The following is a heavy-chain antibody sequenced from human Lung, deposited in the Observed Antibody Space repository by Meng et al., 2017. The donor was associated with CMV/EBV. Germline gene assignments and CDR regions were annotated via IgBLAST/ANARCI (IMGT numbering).Heavy chain of an antibody. Sequence: YTCTNYDITRVRQATGQGLEWMGGMNHNSGNTGYAQKFKGRVTITRDTSIGTAYMELSSLRYEDTAVYYGARMSCDGEDQESNWFDPWGQGTLVTVSS. CDR2: MNHNSGNT. D-gene: IGHD3-10*01. CDR3: ARMSCDGEDQESNWFDP. V-gene: IGHV1-8*03. J-gene: IGHJ5*02. CDR1: YTCTNYD.